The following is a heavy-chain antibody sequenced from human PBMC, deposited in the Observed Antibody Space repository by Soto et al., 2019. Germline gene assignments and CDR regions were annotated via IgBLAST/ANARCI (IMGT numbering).Heavy chain of an antibody. V-gene: IGHV1-2*04. CDR3: ARGDSTDCSNGVCSFFYNHDMDV. CDR1: GYSFTDYH. J-gene: IGHJ6*02. D-gene: IGHD2-8*01. CDR2: INPKSGGT. Sequence: ASVKVSCKASGYSFTDYHIHWVRQAPGQGLEWLGRINPKSGGTSTAQKFQGWVTMTTDSSISTASMELTRLTSDDTAIYYCARGDSTDCSNGVCSFFYNHDMDVWG.